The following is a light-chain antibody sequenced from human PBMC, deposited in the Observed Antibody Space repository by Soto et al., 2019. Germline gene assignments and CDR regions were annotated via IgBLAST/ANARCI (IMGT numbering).Light chain of an antibody. J-gene: IGKJ2*01. V-gene: IGKV3-15*01. CDR2: GAS. Sequence: EVVMTQSPAPLSVSPGERATLSCRASQSVSSNLAWYQQRPGQAPRLLIYGASTRATGVPARFSGTGSGTEFTLTISSLQSADFAVYFCQQYDNWPYTFAQGTKLDLK. CDR3: QQYDNWPYT. CDR1: QSVSSN.